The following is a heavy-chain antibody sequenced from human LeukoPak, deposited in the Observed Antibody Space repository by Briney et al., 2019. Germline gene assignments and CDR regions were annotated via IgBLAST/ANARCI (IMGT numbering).Heavy chain of an antibody. CDR1: GGSISSYY. Sequence: KPSETLSLTCTVSGGSISSYYWSWIRQPPGKGLEWIGYIYYSGSTNYNPSLKSRVTISVDTSKNQFSLKLSSVTAADTAVYYCARWDPPYYYYGMDVWGQGTTVTVSS. D-gene: IGHD1-26*01. J-gene: IGHJ6*02. CDR2: IYYSGST. V-gene: IGHV4-59*01. CDR3: ARWDPPYYYYGMDV.